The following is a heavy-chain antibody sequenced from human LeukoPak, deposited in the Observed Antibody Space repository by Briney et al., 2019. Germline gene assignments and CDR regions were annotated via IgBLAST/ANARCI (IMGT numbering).Heavy chain of an antibody. CDR3: ARDFRYSSGWPNWFDP. D-gene: IGHD6-19*01. V-gene: IGHV4-30-4*01. J-gene: IGHJ5*02. Sequence: SQTLSLTCTVSGGSISSGDYYWSWIRQPPGKGLEWIGYIYYSGSTYYNPSLKSRVTISVDTSKNQFSLKLSSVTAADTAVYYCARDFRYSSGWPNWFDPWGQGTLVTVSS. CDR1: GGSISSGDYY. CDR2: IYYSGST.